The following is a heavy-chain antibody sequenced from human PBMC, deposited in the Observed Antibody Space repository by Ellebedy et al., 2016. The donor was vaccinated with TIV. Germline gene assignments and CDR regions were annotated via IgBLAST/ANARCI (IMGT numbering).Heavy chain of an antibody. J-gene: IGHJ4*02. CDR3: AKDLFPSSTGPFDY. CDR1: GFTFDDYA. Sequence: SLKISCAASGFTFDDYAMHWVRQAPGKGLEWVSGIRCNSGSIDYADSVKGRFTISRDNAKNSLYLQMNSLGAEETAVYYCAKDLFPSSTGPFDYWGQGTLVTVSS. D-gene: IGHD1-1*01. CDR2: IRCNSGSI. V-gene: IGHV3-9*01.